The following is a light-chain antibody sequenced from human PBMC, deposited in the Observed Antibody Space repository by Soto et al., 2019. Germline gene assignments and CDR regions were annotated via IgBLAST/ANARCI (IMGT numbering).Light chain of an antibody. CDR2: GAV. CDR3: QQNGRSPT. J-gene: IGKJ3*01. CDR1: RPVVRQY. Sequence: EIVLSQSPDALSLSPGERVSLSCRASRPVVRQYIAWYHQKSGQAPRLLLHGAVTRATGIPDRFSGSGSGAGTDFTLFIRRLEPEDCGFYYCQQNGRSPTFGPGTKVEVK. V-gene: IGKV3-20*01.